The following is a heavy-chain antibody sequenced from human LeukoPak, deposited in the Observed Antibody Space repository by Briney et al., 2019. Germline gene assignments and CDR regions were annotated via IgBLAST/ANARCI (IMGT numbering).Heavy chain of an antibody. CDR2: IKEDGNEK. D-gene: IGHD3-10*01. CDR1: GFTFSSYW. J-gene: IGHJ5*02. CDR3: ARSLYPTMVRGVPPPDWFDP. V-gene: IGHV3-7*01. Sequence: PGGSLRLSCAASGFTFSSYWMSWVRQASGKGLEWVANIKEDGNEKYYADSVKGQFTISRDNAKNSLFLQMNSLRAEDTAVYYCARSLYPTMVRGVPPPDWFDPWGQGTLVTVSS.